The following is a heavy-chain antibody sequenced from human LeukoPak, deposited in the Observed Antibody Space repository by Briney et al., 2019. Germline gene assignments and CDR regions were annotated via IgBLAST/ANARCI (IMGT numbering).Heavy chain of an antibody. CDR3: ARDSGIVGATWFDY. Sequence: SVKVSCKASGGTFSSYAISWERQAPGQGLEWMGGIIPIFGTANYAQKFQGRVTITADESTSTAYMELSSLRSEDTAVYYCARDSGIVGATWFDYWGQGTLVTVSS. CDR2: IIPIFGTA. V-gene: IGHV1-69*13. J-gene: IGHJ4*02. D-gene: IGHD1-26*01. CDR1: GGTFSSYA.